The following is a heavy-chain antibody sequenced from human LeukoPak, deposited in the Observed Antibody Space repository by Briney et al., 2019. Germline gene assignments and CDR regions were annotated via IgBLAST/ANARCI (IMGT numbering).Heavy chain of an antibody. Sequence: SGGSLRLSCSVSGFSLSIYSMDWVCQAPGQGLEWISYIGSGGTAYYADSVLGRFTVSRDNAKNSVYLQMNSLTVDDTAVYYCARDPVEGGLDFWGQGVLVTVTS. J-gene: IGHJ4*02. CDR3: ARDPVEGGLDF. D-gene: IGHD3-3*01. CDR1: GFSLSIYS. CDR2: IGSGGTA. V-gene: IGHV3-69-1*01.